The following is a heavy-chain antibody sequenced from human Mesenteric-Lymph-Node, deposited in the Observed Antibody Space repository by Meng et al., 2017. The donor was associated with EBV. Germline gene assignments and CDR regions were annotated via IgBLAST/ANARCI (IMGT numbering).Heavy chain of an antibody. CDR3: ARGAYEGSGSKFAD. D-gene: IGHD3-10*01. J-gene: IGHJ4*02. CDR2: ISAYNGNT. CDR1: GYFLTSCG. V-gene: IGHV1-18*01. Sequence: VPPVDAEDYVKNPWAPDTRSCKASGYFLTSCGISCVRQAPGQGRELMGWISAYNGNTNYAQKLQGRLNMTTDPSTSTAYKELRSLRSDDTAVYYCARGAYEGSGSKFADWGQGTLVTVSS.